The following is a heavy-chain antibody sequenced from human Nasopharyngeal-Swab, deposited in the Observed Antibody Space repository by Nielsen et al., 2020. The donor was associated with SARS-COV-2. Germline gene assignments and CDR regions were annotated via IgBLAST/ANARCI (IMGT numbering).Heavy chain of an antibody. CDR2: ISYDGSNK. CDR1: GFTFSSYA. J-gene: IGHJ5*02. Sequence: GESLKISCAASGFTFSSYAMHWVRQAPGKGLEWVAVISYDGSNKYYADSVKGRFTISRDNSKNTLHLQMNSLRAEDTAVYYCARERVAWVVVVVAGREFDPWGQGTLVTVSS. V-gene: IGHV3-30-3*01. CDR3: ARERVAWVVVVVAGREFDP. D-gene: IGHD2-15*01.